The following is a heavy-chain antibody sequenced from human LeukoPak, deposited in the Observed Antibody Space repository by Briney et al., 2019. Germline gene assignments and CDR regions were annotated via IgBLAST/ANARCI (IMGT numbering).Heavy chain of an antibody. D-gene: IGHD3-10*01. Sequence: GGSLRLSCAASGFTFSDYYMSWLRQAPGQGLEWVSYVSKSGSTIYYADFVKGRFTISRDNGKNSLYLQMNSLRAEDTGMYYCAREGHTYGSDYWGQGTLVTVSS. CDR3: AREGHTYGSDY. J-gene: IGHJ4*02. CDR2: VSKSGSTI. CDR1: GFTFSDYY. V-gene: IGHV3-11*01.